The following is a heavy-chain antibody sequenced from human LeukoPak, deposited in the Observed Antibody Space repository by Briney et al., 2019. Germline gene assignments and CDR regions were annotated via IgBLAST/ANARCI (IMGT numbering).Heavy chain of an antibody. V-gene: IGHV3-21*01. CDR1: GFTFSSYS. CDR3: ASWYGSGSYSGGY. D-gene: IGHD3-10*01. J-gene: IGHJ4*02. Sequence: NPGGSLRLSCAASGFTFSSYSMSWVRQAPGKELEWASSTSSSSSYIYYADSVKGRFTISRDNGKNSLYLQMNSLRAEDTAVYYCASWYGSGSYSGGYWGQGTLVTVSS. CDR2: TSSSSSYI.